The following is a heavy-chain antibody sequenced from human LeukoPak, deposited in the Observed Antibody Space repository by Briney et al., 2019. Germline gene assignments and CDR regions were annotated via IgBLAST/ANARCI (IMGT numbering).Heavy chain of an antibody. V-gene: IGHV3-9*01. D-gene: IGHD2-21*02. J-gene: IGHJ4*02. Sequence: PGRSLRLSCAASGFTFDDYAMHWVRQAPGKGLEWVSGISWNSGSIGYADSVKGRFTISRDNAKNSLYLQMNSLRAEDTAVYYCATIHRYCGGDCYSDYWGQGTLVTVSS. CDR3: ATIHRYCGGDCYSDY. CDR2: ISWNSGSI. CDR1: GFTFDDYA.